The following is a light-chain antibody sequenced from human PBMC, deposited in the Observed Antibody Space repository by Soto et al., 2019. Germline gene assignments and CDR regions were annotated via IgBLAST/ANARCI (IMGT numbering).Light chain of an antibody. J-gene: IGKJ1*01. V-gene: IGKV3-20*01. CDR1: QSVGTY. Sequence: ENVLTQSPGTLSLSPGERATLSCRASQSVGTYLAWYQQKPGQAPRLLIFDASKRATGIPARFSGSGSGTDFTLTISRLEPEDFAVYYCQQYGSSPWTFGQGTKVEIK. CDR2: DAS. CDR3: QQYGSSPWT.